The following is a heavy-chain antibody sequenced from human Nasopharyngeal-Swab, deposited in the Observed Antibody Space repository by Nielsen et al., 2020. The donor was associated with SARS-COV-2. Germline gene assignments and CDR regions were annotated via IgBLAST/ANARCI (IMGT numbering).Heavy chain of an antibody. V-gene: IGHV1-58*02. D-gene: IGHD6-13*01. CDR2: IVVGSGNT. CDR1: GFTLPRSA. J-gene: IGHJ3*02. CDR3: ARGGYSTNAFDI. Sequence: SVTVSCKASGFTLPRSAMQWLRQARGQRLEWIGWIVVGSGNTNYAQRFQERVTITRDMSTSTAYMELSSLRSEDTAVYYCARGGYSTNAFDIWGQGTMVTVSS.